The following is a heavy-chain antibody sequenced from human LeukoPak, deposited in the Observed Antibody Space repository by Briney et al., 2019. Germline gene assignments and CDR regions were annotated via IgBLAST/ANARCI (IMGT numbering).Heavy chain of an antibody. CDR1: GFTFSSYA. J-gene: IGHJ4*02. V-gene: IGHV3-23*01. CDR3: ATATRYFDY. Sequence: GGSLRLSCAASGFTFSSYAMSWVRQAPGKGLEWVSAISGSGGSTYYADSVKGRFIVSRDNSKNTLYLQMNSLRAEDTAVYYCATATRYFDYWGQGTLVTVSS. CDR2: ISGSGGST.